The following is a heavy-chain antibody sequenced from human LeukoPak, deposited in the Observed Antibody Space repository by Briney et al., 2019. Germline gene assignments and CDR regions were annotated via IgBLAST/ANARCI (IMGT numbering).Heavy chain of an antibody. CDR2: INHSGSA. Sequence: SETLSLTCAVYGGSFSGYYWSWIRQPPGKGLEWIGEINHSGSANYNPSLKSRVTISVDTSKNQFSLKLSSVTAADTAVYYCARVRYSGYVDYWGQGTLVTVSS. J-gene: IGHJ4*02. CDR3: ARVRYSGYVDY. V-gene: IGHV4-34*01. D-gene: IGHD5-12*01. CDR1: GGSFSGYY.